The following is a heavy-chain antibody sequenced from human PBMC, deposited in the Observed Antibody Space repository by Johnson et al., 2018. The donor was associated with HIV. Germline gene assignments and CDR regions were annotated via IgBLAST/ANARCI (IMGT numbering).Heavy chain of an antibody. V-gene: IGHV3-30*04. D-gene: IGHD3-3*01. Sequence: QVLLVESGGGVVQPGRSLRLSCAASGFTFSSYAMHWVRQAPGKGLEWVDVISYDGRNKYYADSVKGRFTISRDNSKNTLFLQMNSLRVEDTAVYYCARAQTYYDFWSGYDAFDIWGQGTMVTVSS. CDR2: ISYDGRNK. CDR1: GFTFSSYA. CDR3: ARAQTYYDFWSGYDAFDI. J-gene: IGHJ3*02.